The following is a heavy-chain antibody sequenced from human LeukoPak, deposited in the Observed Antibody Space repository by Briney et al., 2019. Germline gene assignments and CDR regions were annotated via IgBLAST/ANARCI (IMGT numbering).Heavy chain of an antibody. D-gene: IGHD2-2*02. Sequence: SVKVSCKASGGTFSSYAISWVRQAPGQGLEWMGGIIPIFGTANYAQKFQGRVTITTDESTSTAYMELSSLRSEDTAVYYCARAASIVVVPAAIQTRGPPTNYYYYYMDVWGKGTTVTVSS. CDR3: ARAASIVVVPAAIQTRGPPTNYYYYYMDV. J-gene: IGHJ6*03. V-gene: IGHV1-69*05. CDR2: IIPIFGTA. CDR1: GGTFSSYA.